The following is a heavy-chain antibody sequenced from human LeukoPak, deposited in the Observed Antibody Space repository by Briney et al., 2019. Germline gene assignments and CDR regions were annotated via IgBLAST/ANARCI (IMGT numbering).Heavy chain of an antibody. D-gene: IGHD3-22*01. CDR3: ARGNYDSSGYYQNQFDY. Sequence: SETLSLTCTVSGGSISSYYWSWIRQPPGKGLEWIGYIYYSGSTNYNPSLKSRVTISVDTSKNQFALKLSSVTAADTAVYYCARGNYDSSGYYQNQFDYWGQGTLVTVSS. J-gene: IGHJ4*02. V-gene: IGHV4-59*01. CDR2: IYYSGST. CDR1: GGSISSYY.